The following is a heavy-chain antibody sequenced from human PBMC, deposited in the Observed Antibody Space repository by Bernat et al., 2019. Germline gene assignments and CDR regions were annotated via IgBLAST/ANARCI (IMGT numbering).Heavy chain of an antibody. D-gene: IGHD3-10*01. Sequence: QLQLQESGPGLVKPSETLSLTCTVSGGSISSSSYYWGWLRQPPGKGLEWIGSIYYSGSTYYNPSLKSRVTISVDTSKNQFSLKLSSVTAADTAVYYCARQTPLLWAPHWFDPWDQGTLVTVSS. V-gene: IGHV4-39*01. CDR3: ARQTPLLWAPHWFDP. CDR1: GGSISSSSYY. CDR2: IYYSGST. J-gene: IGHJ5*02.